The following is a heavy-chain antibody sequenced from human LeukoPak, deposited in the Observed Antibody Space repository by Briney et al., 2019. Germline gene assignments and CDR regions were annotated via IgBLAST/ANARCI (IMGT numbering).Heavy chain of an antibody. CDR3: ASGYSYGYYYFDY. Sequence: SETLSLTCTVSGGSVNSGSYYWSWIRQPPGRGLEWIGYIYYSGSTNYNPSLKSRVTISVDTSKNQFSLKLSSVTAADTDVYYCASGYSYGYYYFDYWGQGTLVTVSS. J-gene: IGHJ4*02. V-gene: IGHV4-61*01. CDR1: GGSVNSGSYY. CDR2: IYYSGST. D-gene: IGHD5-18*01.